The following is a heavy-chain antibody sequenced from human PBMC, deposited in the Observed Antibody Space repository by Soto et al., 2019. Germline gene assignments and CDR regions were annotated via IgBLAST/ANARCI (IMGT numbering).Heavy chain of an antibody. J-gene: IGHJ4*03. Sequence: EVQLVESGGGLVQPGGSLRLSCAASGFSFSSHSMKWVRQAPGKGLEWVSYISSSGSTIYYAASVKGRFTISRDNAKNCLYMQMNGLRADATAAYYCERGRGGCGGTNCYLDSWGQGALGNVSS. D-gene: IGHD2-21*01. CDR3: ERGRGGCGGTNCYLDS. V-gene: IGHV3-48*01. CDR1: GFSFSSHS. CDR2: ISSSGSTI.